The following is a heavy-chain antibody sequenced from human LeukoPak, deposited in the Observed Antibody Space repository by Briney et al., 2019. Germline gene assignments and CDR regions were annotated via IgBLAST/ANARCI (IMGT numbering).Heavy chain of an antibody. CDR1: GFTFDDYG. D-gene: IGHD1/OR15-1a*01. V-gene: IGHV3-20*04. CDR2: INWSGGRT. Sequence: GGSLRLSCAASGFTFDDYGMSWVRQAPGEGLEWVSGINWSGGRTGYADSLKGRFTISRDNAKNTLYLQMNSLRDEDTALYYCARDLTTSDNWGQGTLVTVSS. CDR3: ARDLTTSDN. J-gene: IGHJ4*02.